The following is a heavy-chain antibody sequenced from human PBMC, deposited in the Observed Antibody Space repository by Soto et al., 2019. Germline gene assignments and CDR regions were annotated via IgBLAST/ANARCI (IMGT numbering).Heavy chain of an antibody. Sequence: SGPTLVNPTQTLTLTCTFSGFSLATAGAGVGWIRQPPGRALEWLALIYWNDDTRYSPSLKSRLTITKDTSKNQVVLRMTNMDPVDTATYYCAHRGYGNYPRDNWFDPWGQGILVTVSS. CDR3: AHRGYGNYPRDNWFDP. J-gene: IGHJ5*02. CDR2: IYWNDDT. CDR1: GFSLATAGAG. D-gene: IGHD4-17*01. V-gene: IGHV2-5*01.